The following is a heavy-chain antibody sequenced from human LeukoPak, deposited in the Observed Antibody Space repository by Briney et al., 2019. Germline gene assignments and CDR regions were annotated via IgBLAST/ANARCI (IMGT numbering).Heavy chain of an antibody. CDR2: INHSGST. D-gene: IGHD2-2*02. V-gene: IGHV4-39*07. CDR1: GGSISSSSYY. CDR3: ARTMTKPISATAIRADAFDI. Sequence: ASETLSLTCTVSGGSISSSSYYWGWIRQPPGKGLEWIGEINHSGSTNYNPSLKSRVTISVDTSKNQVSRKLSSVTAADTAVYYCARTMTKPISATAIRADAFDIWGQGTMVAVSS. J-gene: IGHJ3*02.